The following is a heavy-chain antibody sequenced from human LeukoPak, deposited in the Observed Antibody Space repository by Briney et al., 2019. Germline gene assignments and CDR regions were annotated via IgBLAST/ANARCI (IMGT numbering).Heavy chain of an antibody. D-gene: IGHD3-10*01. Sequence: QPGRSLRLSCAASGFTFSSYGMHWVRQAPGKGLEWVAVISYDGSNKYYADSVKGRFTISRDNSKNTLYLQMNSLRAEDTAVYYCAKSGYYGSGSEPFEYWGQGNLVTVSS. V-gene: IGHV3-30*18. CDR2: ISYDGSNK. CDR1: GFTFSSYG. CDR3: AKSGYYGSGSEPFEY. J-gene: IGHJ4*02.